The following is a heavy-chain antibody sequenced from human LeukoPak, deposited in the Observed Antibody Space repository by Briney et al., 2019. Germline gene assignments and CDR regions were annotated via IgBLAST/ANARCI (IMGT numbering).Heavy chain of an antibody. CDR1: GYTFTGYY. D-gene: IGHD3-10*01. CDR2: INPNSGGT. V-gene: IGHV1-2*02. CDR3: ARLMSAYGSGSYYKSAFDY. Sequence: ASVKASCKASGYTFTGYYMHWVRQAPGQGLEWMGWINPNSGGTNYAQKFQGRVTMTRDTSISTAYMELSRLRSDDTAVYYCARLMSAYGSGSYYKSAFDYWGQGTLVTVSS. J-gene: IGHJ4*02.